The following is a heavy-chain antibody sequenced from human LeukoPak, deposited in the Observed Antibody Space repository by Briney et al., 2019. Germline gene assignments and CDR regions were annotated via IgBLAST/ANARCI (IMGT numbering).Heavy chain of an antibody. Sequence: SETLSLTCSVSVCSISNYYWVWIRQPPGEVLEWIGSIYYSGSTYYNSSLQSRVTISVQMSNNQFDLKLSSVPAADTAVYYCTRATGDGLIDYWGQGTLVTVSS. V-gene: IGHV4-39*06. CDR3: TRATGDGLIDY. CDR1: VCSISNYY. J-gene: IGHJ4*02. CDR2: IYYSGST. D-gene: IGHD1-1*01.